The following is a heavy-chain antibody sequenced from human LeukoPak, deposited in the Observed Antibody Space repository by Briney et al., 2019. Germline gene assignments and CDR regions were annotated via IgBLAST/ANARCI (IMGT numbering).Heavy chain of an antibody. CDR1: GYTFTSYD. J-gene: IGHJ4*02. Sequence: GASVKVSCKASGYTFTSYDINWVRQATGQGLEWMGWMNPNSGNTGYAQKFQGRVTMTRNTSISTAYMELSSLRSEDTAVYYCARVSGRKTMARRAYYFDYWGQGTLVTVSS. V-gene: IGHV1-8*01. D-gene: IGHD3-10*01. CDR3: ARVSGRKTMARRAYYFDY. CDR2: MNPNSGNT.